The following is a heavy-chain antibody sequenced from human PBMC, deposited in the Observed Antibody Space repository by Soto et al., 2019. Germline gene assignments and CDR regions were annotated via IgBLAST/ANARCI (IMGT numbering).Heavy chain of an antibody. J-gene: IGHJ6*03. CDR1: GFTLSGYA. Sequence: EVQLAESGRGLAQPGGSLRLSCAASGFTLSGYAMDWVRQAPGKGLEYVSGISSNGVGTYYANSVQGRFTISRDNSKNTVSLQMGSLRPEDMAVYYCARRARPDFYYMDVWGKGTTVTVS. D-gene: IGHD6-6*01. V-gene: IGHV3-64*01. CDR3: ARRARPDFYYMDV. CDR2: ISSNGVGT.